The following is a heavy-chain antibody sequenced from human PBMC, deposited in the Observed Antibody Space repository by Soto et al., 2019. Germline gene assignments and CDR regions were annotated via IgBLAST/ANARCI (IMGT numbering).Heavy chain of an antibody. CDR3: APRGGGGGY. CDR1: GFTVSNNY. Sequence: EVQLVESGGGLIQPGGSLRLSCAVSGFTVSNNYMSWVRQAPGKGLEGVSVIYSGGYTAYGDSVKGRFTISRDNSKNTLLLKMNSRGAWLQSGFCCAPRGGGGGYWGQGTLVTVSS. V-gene: IGHV3-53*01. CDR2: IYSGGYT. D-gene: IGHD3-16*01. J-gene: IGHJ4*02.